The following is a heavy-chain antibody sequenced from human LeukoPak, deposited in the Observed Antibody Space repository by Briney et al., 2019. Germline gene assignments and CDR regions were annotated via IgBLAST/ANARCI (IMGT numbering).Heavy chain of an antibody. V-gene: IGHV1-8*01. D-gene: IGHD3-10*01. CDR3: ARSRTMVRGVIPSLGY. CDR2: MNPNSGNT. J-gene: IGHJ4*02. CDR1: GYTFTSYD. Sequence: AAVKVSCKASGYTFTSYDINWVRQATGQGLEWMGWMNPNSGNTGYAQKFQGRVTMTRNTSISTAYMGLSSLRSEDTAVYYCARSRTMVRGVIPSLGYWGQGTLVTVSS.